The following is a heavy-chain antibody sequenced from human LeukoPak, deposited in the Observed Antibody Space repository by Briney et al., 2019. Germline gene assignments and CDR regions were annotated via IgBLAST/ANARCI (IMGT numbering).Heavy chain of an antibody. J-gene: IGHJ3*02. CDR2: IYSGGST. D-gene: IGHD1-14*01. Sequence: PGGSLRLSCAASGFTVSSNYMSWVRQAPGKGLEWVSVIYSGGSTYCADSVKGRFTISRHNSKNTLYLQMNSLRAEDTAVYYCARRIRDAFDIWGQGTMVTVSS. CDR1: GFTVSSNY. V-gene: IGHV3-53*04. CDR3: ARRIRDAFDI.